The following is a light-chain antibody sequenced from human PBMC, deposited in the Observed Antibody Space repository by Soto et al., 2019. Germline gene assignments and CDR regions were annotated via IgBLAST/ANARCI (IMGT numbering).Light chain of an antibody. V-gene: IGLV2-14*01. CDR2: EVS. J-gene: IGLJ1*01. CDR1: RTDIGGYDL. Sequence: SALTQPASVSGSPGQTITISCTGTRTDIGGYDLVSWYQHHPGKAPKLLIHEVSNRPSGISTRFSGSKSDNVASLTISGLRAEDESDYFCSAYSAGSSLLVFGSGTKVTVL. CDR3: SAYSAGSSLLV.